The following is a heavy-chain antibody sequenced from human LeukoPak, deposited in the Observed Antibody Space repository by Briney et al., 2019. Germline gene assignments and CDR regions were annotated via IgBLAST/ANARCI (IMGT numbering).Heavy chain of an antibody. D-gene: IGHD1-26*01. J-gene: IGHJ4*02. CDR1: GGSISNYY. Sequence: SETLSLTCSVSGGSISNYYLTWIRQPPGKGLEWIGYICKSGSTKYNPSLKSRVTISVDTSKNQFSLRLSSVTAADTAVYYCATTTGWPGFDNWGQGTLVTVSS. CDR3: ATTTGWPGFDN. V-gene: IGHV4-59*01. CDR2: ICKSGST.